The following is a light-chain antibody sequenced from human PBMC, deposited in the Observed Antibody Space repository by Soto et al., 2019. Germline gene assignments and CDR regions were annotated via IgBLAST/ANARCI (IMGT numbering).Light chain of an antibody. CDR3: CSYAGRSTVI. Sequence: QSALTQPRPLSGSPGQSVTISCTGTTSDVGGYNYVSWYQQHPGKPPKLIIFDVNKRPSGVPDRFSGSKSGNTASLTISGLQAEDEADYYCCSYAGRSTVIFGGGTKLTVL. J-gene: IGLJ2*01. V-gene: IGLV2-11*01. CDR2: DVN. CDR1: TSDVGGYNY.